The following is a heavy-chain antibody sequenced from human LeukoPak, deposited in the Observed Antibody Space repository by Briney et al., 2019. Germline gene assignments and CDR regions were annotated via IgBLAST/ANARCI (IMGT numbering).Heavy chain of an antibody. V-gene: IGHV3-7*03. Sequence: GGSLRLSCAASGFTFSSYWMSWVRQAPGKGLEWVANIKQDGSEKYYVDSVKGRFTISRDNAKNSLYLQMNSLRAEDTAVYYCARARCSGGSCYARGNYFDYWGQGTLVTASS. J-gene: IGHJ4*02. CDR3: ARARCSGGSCYARGNYFDY. CDR2: IKQDGSEK. D-gene: IGHD2-15*01. CDR1: GFTFSSYW.